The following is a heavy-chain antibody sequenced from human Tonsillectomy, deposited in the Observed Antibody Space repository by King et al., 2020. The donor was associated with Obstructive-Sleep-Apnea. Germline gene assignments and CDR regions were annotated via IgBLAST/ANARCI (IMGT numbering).Heavy chain of an antibody. CDR3: AKDLRRDGYFFGGFDY. Sequence: QLVQSGGGVVQPGRSLRLSCAASGFTFSSYGMHWVRQAPGKGLEWVAFIRYDGSNKYYADSVKGRFTISRDNSKNTLYLQMNSLRAEDTAVYYCAKDLRRDGYFFGGFDYWGQGTLVTVSS. CDR1: GFTFSSYG. J-gene: IGHJ4*02. CDR2: IRYDGSNK. D-gene: IGHD5-24*01. V-gene: IGHV3-30*02.